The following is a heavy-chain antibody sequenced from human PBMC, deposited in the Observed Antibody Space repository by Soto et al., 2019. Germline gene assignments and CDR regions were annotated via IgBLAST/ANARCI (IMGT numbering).Heavy chain of an antibody. J-gene: IGHJ6*02. Sequence: QVQLVQSGAEVKKPGSSVKVSCKASGGTFSSYAISWVRQAPGQGLEWMGGIIPIFGTANYAQKFQGRVTITADESTSTAYMDLSSLRSEDTAVYYCARSGITIFGVVTPTGHYYYYYGMDVWGQGTTVTVSS. CDR3: ARSGITIFGVVTPTGHYYYYYGMDV. V-gene: IGHV1-69*01. D-gene: IGHD3-3*01. CDR1: GGTFSSYA. CDR2: IIPIFGTA.